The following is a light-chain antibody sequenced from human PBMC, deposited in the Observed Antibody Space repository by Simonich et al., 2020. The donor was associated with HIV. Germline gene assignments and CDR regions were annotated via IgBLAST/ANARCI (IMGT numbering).Light chain of an antibody. Sequence: QSVLTQPPSVSGAPGQRVTISCTGSSSSIGANYYVHWYQQLPGTAPKLLIYANTNRPAGVPNRFSGSKSGTSASLAITGLQAEDESDDYCQSYDSSLSGVVFGGGTKLTVL. V-gene: IGLV1-40*01. CDR1: SSSIGANYY. J-gene: IGLJ2*01. CDR3: QSYDSSLSGVV. CDR2: ANT.